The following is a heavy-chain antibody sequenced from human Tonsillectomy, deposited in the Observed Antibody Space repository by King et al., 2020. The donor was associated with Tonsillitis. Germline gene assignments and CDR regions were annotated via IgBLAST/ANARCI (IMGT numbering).Heavy chain of an antibody. V-gene: IGHV3-43*02. D-gene: IGHD3-9*01. J-gene: IGHJ4*02. CDR1: GFTFDDYA. CDR2: IGGDGGNT. CDR3: AKATISSNYAILTGYPYY. Sequence: VQLVESGGGVVQPGGSLRLSCAASGFTFDDYAMHWVRHAPGKGLEWVSLIGGDGGNTYYADSVKGGLTISRDNSTNSLYLQMNRLRTEDTAVYFCAKATISSNYAILTGYPYYWGQATLVTVAS.